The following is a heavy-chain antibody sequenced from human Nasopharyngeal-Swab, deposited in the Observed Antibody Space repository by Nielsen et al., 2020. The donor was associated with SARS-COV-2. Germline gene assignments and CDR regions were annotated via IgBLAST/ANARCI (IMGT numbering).Heavy chain of an antibody. V-gene: IGHV3-48*02. Sequence: GGSLRLSCAASGFTFSSYSMNWVRQAPGKGLEWVSYLSTSSSTIYYAASVKGRFTISRDDAQNSLYLQMNSLRDEDTAVYYCARASKMGAAAGLHPFGNWGQGALVTVSS. CDR3: ARASKMGAAAGLHPFGN. CDR2: LSTSSSTI. J-gene: IGHJ4*02. CDR1: GFTFSSYS. D-gene: IGHD6-13*01.